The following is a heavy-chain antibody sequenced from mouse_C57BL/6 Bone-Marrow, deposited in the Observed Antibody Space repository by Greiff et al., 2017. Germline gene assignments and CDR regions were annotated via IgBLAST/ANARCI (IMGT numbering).Heavy chain of an antibody. CDR2: IYPGDGDT. Sequence: QVQLQQSGPELVKPGASVKISCKASGYAFSSSWMNWVKQRPGKGLEWIGRIYPGDGDTNYNGKFKGKATLTADKSSSTAYMQLSSLTSEESAVYFGTGVATDYAMDYWGQGTSVTVSS. V-gene: IGHV1-82*01. J-gene: IGHJ4*01. D-gene: IGHD1-1*01. CDR1: GYAFSSSW. CDR3: TGVATDYAMDY.